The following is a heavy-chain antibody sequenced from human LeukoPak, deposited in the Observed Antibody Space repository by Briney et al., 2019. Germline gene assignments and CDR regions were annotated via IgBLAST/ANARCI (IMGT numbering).Heavy chain of an antibody. Sequence: GRSLRLXCAASGFTFDDYAMHWVRQAPGKGLEWVSGISWNSGSIGYADSVKGRFTISRDNAKNSLYLQMNSLRAEDMALYYCAKGGFLGSWSYFDYWGQGTLVTVSS. CDR3: AKGGFLGSWSYFDY. J-gene: IGHJ4*02. CDR1: GFTFDDYA. V-gene: IGHV3-9*03. CDR2: ISWNSGSI. D-gene: IGHD6-13*01.